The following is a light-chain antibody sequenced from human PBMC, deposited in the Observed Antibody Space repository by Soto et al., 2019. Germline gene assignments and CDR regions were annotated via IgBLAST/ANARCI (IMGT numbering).Light chain of an antibody. CDR1: SSDVGNYNY. Sequence: QSALTQPASVSGSPGQSITISCTGTSSDVGNYNYVSWYQQYPGKAPKLIIYDVSNRPSGVSNRFSGSKSGNAASLTISGLQAEDEADYYCSSYTSSSTYVFGTGTKVTVL. CDR3: SSYTSSSTYV. J-gene: IGLJ1*01. V-gene: IGLV2-14*01. CDR2: DVS.